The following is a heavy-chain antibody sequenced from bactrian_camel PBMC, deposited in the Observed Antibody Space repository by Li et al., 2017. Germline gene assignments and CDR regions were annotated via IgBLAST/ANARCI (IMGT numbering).Heavy chain of an antibody. CDR2: INSDGTT. CDR3: AACRSCSGGVCNGDFVY. V-gene: IGHV3S56*01. Sequence: HVQLVESGGGPVQTGGSLRLSCKISGLTLTRMKNYCMGWYRQAPGKERDLISTINSDGTTRYSESVKGRFTISRDNAKNTLYLQMDSLKTEDTAVYYCAACRSCSGGVCNGDFVYWGQGTQVTVS. D-gene: IGHD2*01. J-gene: IGHJ6*01. CDR1: GLTLTRMKNYC.